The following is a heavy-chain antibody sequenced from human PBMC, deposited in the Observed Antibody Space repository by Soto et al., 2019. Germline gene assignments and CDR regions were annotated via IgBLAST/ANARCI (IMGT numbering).Heavy chain of an antibody. V-gene: IGHV1-46*01. CDR3: ASGSKGDDFDI. Sequence: ASVKVSCKASGYTFTSYYMHWVRQAPGQWLEWMGIINPSGGSTSYAQKFQGRVTMTRDTSTSTVYMELSRLRSEDTAVYYCASGSKGDDFDIWRQVKMVIVSS. J-gene: IGHJ3*02. D-gene: IGHD3-10*01. CDR1: GYTFTSYY. CDR2: INPSGGST.